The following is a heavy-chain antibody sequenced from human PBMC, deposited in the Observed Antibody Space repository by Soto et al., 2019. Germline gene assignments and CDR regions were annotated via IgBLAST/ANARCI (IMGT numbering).Heavy chain of an antibody. J-gene: IGHJ6*02. V-gene: IGHV4-4*02. CDR2: IYHSGST. CDR3: ARAGRGYCSGGSCYSGLHGMDV. CDR1: GGSISSSNW. D-gene: IGHD2-15*01. Sequence: QVQLQESGPGLVKPSGTLSLTCAVSGGSISSSNWWSWVRQPPGKGLEWTGEIYHSGSTNYNPSLKSRVTISVDQSKNQFSLKLSSVTAADTAVYYCARAGRGYCSGGSCYSGLHGMDVWGQGTTVTVSS.